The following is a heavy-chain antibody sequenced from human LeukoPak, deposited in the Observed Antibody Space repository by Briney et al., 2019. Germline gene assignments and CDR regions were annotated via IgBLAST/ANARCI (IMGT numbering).Heavy chain of an antibody. CDR1: GGTFSSYA. V-gene: IGHV1-69*13. CDR2: IIPIFGTA. J-gene: IGHJ4*02. D-gene: IGHD3-10*01. CDR3: ARGNPYDYYGSGSPGWQIDY. Sequence: SVKVSCKASGGTFSSYAISWVRQAPGQGLEWMGGIIPIFGTANYAQKFQGRVTITADESTSTAYMELSSLRSEDTAVYYCARGNPYDYYGSGSPGWQIDYWGQGTLVTVSS.